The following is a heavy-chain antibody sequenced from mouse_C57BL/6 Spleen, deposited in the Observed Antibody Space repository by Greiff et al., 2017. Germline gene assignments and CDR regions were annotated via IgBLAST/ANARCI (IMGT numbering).Heavy chain of an antibody. D-gene: IGHD1-1*01. CDR1: GFSLTSYG. J-gene: IGHJ2*01. Sequence: QVQLQQSGPGLVQPSQSLSITCTVSGFSLTSYGVHWVRQSPGKGLEWLGVIWSGGSTDYNAAFISRLSISKDNSKSQVFFKMNSLQADDTAIYYCARNDGYGSSYEGYYFDYWGQGTTLTVSS. CDR2: IWSGGST. V-gene: IGHV2-2*01. CDR3: ARNDGYGSSYEGYYFDY.